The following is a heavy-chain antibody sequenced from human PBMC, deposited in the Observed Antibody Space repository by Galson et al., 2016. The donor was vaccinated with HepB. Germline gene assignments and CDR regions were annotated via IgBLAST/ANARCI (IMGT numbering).Heavy chain of an antibody. CDR1: GFTFSTYS. CDR2: ISITSGYK. CDR3: ARDEGEYSLFDS. J-gene: IGHJ4*02. V-gene: IGHV3-21*01. D-gene: IGHD5-18*01. Sequence: SLRLSCAASGFTFSTYSMNWVRQAPGKGLEWVSFISITSGYKYYADSLKGRVTISRDNAKNSLYLQMNNLRVEDTAVYYCARDEGEYSLFDSWGQGTQVTVSS.